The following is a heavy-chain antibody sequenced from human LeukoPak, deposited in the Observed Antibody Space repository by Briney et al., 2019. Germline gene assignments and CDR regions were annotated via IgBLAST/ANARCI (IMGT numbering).Heavy chain of an antibody. Sequence: PGGSLRLSCAASGFTVSSNYMSWVRQAPGKGLEWVSVIYSGGSSYYADSVKGRFTISRDNSKNTLYLQMNSLRAEDTAVYYCAKVVVPAAGPFDPWGQGTLVTVSS. D-gene: IGHD2-2*01. CDR2: IYSGGSS. CDR3: AKVVVPAAGPFDP. CDR1: GFTVSSNY. V-gene: IGHV3-53*01. J-gene: IGHJ5*02.